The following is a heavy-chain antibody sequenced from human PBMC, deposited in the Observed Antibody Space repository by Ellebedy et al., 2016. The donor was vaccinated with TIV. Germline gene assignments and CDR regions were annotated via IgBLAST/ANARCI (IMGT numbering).Heavy chain of an antibody. Sequence: ASVKVSCKASGGTFSSYAISWVRQAPGQGLEWMGGIIPIFGTANYAQKFQGRVTITADESTSTAYMELSSLRSEDTAVYYCARGGEMATFFYYYGMDVWGQGTTVTVSS. V-gene: IGHV1-69*13. CDR2: IIPIFGTA. D-gene: IGHD5-24*01. J-gene: IGHJ6*02. CDR1: GGTFSSYA. CDR3: ARGGEMATFFYYYGMDV.